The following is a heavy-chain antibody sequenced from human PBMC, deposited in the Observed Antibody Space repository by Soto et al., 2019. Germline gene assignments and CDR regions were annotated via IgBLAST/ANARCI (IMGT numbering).Heavy chain of an antibody. CDR1: GYTFTSYG. CDR2: ISGYNGNT. V-gene: IGHV1-18*04. CDR3: ARDSASSWYGLADY. J-gene: IGHJ4*02. D-gene: IGHD6-13*01. Sequence: ASVKVSCKASGYTFTSYGINWVRQAPGQGLEWMGWISGYNGNTNYAQKLQGRVTMTTDTSTSTGYMELRSLRSDDTAVYYCARDSASSWYGLADYWGQGTLVTVS.